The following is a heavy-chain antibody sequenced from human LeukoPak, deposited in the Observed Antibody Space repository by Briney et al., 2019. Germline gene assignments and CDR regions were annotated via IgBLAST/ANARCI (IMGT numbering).Heavy chain of an antibody. CDR3: TRRLTGMGAAGIDY. Sequence: PGGSLRLSCEVSGFAVSNHYMVWVRQAPGKGLEWVGRIKDERNSDTTDYVAYVQGRFTISRDDSRNSVYLQMNSLKTEDTGMYYCTRRLTGMGAAGIDYWGQGALVTVST. CDR2: IKDERNSDTT. D-gene: IGHD6-13*01. CDR1: GFAVSNHY. J-gene: IGHJ4*02. V-gene: IGHV3-72*01.